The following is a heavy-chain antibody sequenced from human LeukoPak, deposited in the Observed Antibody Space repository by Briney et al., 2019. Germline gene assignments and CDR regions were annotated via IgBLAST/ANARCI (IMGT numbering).Heavy chain of an antibody. J-gene: IGHJ4*02. D-gene: IGHD4-17*01. CDR2: ISSSSTTK. CDR3: AKSPGIGTYGDRSTAVDY. Sequence: GGSLRLSCAASGFTFSSYSMNWVRQAPGKGLEWISYISSSSTTKYYADSVKGRFTISRDNAKKSLFLQMNSLRAEDTAVYYCAKSPGIGTYGDRSTAVDYWGQGTLVTVSS. V-gene: IGHV3-48*01. CDR1: GFTFSSYS.